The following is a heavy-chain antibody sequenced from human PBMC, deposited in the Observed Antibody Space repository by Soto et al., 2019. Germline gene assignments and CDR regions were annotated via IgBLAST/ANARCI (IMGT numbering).Heavy chain of an antibody. V-gene: IGHV3-9*01. CDR1: GFTFDDYA. J-gene: IGHJ4*02. Sequence: GGSLRLSCAASGFTFDDYAMHWVRQAPGKGLEWVSGISWNSGSIGYADSVKGRFTISRDNAKNSLYLQMNSLRAEDTALYYCAKDTYYYGTGALIFDYWGQGTLVTVSS. CDR3: AKDTYYYGTGALIFDY. D-gene: IGHD3-10*01. CDR2: ISWNSGSI.